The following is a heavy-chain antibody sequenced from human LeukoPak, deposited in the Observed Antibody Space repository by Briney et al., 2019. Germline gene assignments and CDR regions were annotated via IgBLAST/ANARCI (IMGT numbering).Heavy chain of an antibody. J-gene: IGHJ4*02. Sequence: GGSLRLSCAASGFTFSSYWMSWVRQAPGKGLEWVANIKQDGSEKYYVDSVKGRFTISRDNAKSSLYLQMNSLRAEDTAVYYCGSGSYFRLGDYWGQGTLVTVSS. CDR1: GFTFSSYW. CDR3: GSGSYFRLGDY. D-gene: IGHD1-26*01. CDR2: IKQDGSEK. V-gene: IGHV3-7*01.